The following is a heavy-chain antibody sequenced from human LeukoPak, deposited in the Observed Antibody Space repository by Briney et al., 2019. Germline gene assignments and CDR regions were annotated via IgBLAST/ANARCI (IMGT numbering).Heavy chain of an antibody. D-gene: IGHD4-17*01. CDR3: ARHEAVTTTYYYYYYGMDV. Sequence: SETLSLTCTVSGVSISSSSYYWGWIRQPPGKGLEWIGSIYYSGSTYYNPSLKSRVTISVDTSKNQFSLKLSSVTAADTAVYYCARHEAVTTTYYYYYYGMDVWGQGTTVTVSS. CDR2: IYYSGST. J-gene: IGHJ6*02. V-gene: IGHV4-39*01. CDR1: GVSISSSSYY.